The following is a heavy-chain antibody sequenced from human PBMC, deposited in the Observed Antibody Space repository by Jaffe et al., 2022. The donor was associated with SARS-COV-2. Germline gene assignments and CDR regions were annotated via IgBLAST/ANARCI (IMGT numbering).Heavy chain of an antibody. CDR3: AKGLIPGYCSGGSCYINFDY. D-gene: IGHD2-15*01. V-gene: IGHV3-23*04. CDR2: ISGSGGNT. Sequence: DVHLVESGGGLVRPGGSLRLSCAASGFTFSSYAMTWVRQTPGKGLVWVSTISGSGGNTYYADSVKGRFAVSRDNSNNLLYLQMNSLRVEDTAVYYCAKGLIPGYCSGGSCYINFDYWGQGILVTVSS. J-gene: IGHJ4*02. CDR1: GFTFSSYA.